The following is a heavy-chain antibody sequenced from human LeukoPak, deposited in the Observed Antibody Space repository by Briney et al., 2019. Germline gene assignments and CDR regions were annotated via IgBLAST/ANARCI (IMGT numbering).Heavy chain of an antibody. CDR3: TTDLPYGPYFDY. D-gene: IGHD2-8*01. V-gene: IGHV3-15*01. CDR1: GFTFSNAW. J-gene: IGHJ4*02. CDR2: IKSKTDGGTT. Sequence: GGSLRLSCAASGFTFSNAWMSWVRQAPGKGLEWVGRIKSKTDGGTTDYAAPVKGRFTISRDDSKTTLYLQMNSLKTEDTAVYYCTTDLPYGPYFDYWGQGTLVTVSS.